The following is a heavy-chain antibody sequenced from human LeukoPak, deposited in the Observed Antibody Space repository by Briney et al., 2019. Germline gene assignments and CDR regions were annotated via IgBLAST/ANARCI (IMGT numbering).Heavy chain of an antibody. CDR1: GGSFSGYY. CDR2: INHSGST. J-gene: IGHJ6*03. V-gene: IGHV4-34*01. D-gene: IGHD3-16*01. CDR3: ARASFRVSYYYYMDV. Sequence: PSETLSLTCAVYGGSFSGYYWSWIRQPPGKGLEWIGEINHSGSTNYNPSLKSRVTISVDTSKNQFSLKLSSVTAADTAVYYCARASFRVSYYYYMDVWGKGTTVTVSS.